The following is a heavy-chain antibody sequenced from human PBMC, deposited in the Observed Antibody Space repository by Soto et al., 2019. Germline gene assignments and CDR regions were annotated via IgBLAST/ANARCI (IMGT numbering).Heavy chain of an antibody. J-gene: IGHJ5*02. D-gene: IGHD3-10*02. Sequence: GGSLRLSCVVSGFPFRSYAMHWVRQAPGKGLEWVAVTSYGGNNEFYSDSVKGRFIISRDNSKNTLYLQMTSLTREDTAVYYCAKDQLYIRGVIHNWFDPWGQGTLVTVSS. CDR2: TSYGGNNE. CDR3: AKDQLYIRGVIHNWFDP. CDR1: GFPFRSYA. V-gene: IGHV3-30-3*01.